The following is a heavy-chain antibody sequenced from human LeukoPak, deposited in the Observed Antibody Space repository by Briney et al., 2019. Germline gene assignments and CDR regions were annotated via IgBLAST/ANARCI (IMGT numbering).Heavy chain of an antibody. CDR2: MNPNSGNT. CDR3: ARATAYYYDSSGYYPRRARHGFRYYFDY. V-gene: IGHV1-8*01. D-gene: IGHD3-22*01. CDR1: GYTFTSYD. J-gene: IGHJ4*02. Sequence: GASVKVSCKASGYTFTSYDINWVRQATGQGLEWMGWMNPNSGNTGYAQKFQGRVTMTRNTSINTAYMELSSLRSEDTAVYYCARATAYYYDSSGYYPRRARHGFRYYFDYWGQGTLVTVSS.